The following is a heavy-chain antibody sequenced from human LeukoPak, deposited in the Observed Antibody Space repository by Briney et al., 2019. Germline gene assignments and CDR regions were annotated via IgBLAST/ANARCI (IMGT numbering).Heavy chain of an antibody. CDR2: MNPNSGNT. Sequence: ASVKVSCKASGYTFTSYDINWVRQATGQGLEWMGWMNPNSGNTGYAQKFQGRVTMTRDTSTSTAYMELRSLRSDDTAVYFCARDPVYSGADLDYWGQGTLVTVSS. D-gene: IGHD1-26*01. CDR3: ARDPVYSGADLDY. J-gene: IGHJ4*02. V-gene: IGHV1-8*01. CDR1: GYTFTSYD.